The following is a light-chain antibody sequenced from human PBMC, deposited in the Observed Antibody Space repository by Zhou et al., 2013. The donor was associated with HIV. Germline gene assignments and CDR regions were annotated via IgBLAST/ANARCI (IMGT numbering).Light chain of an antibody. CDR3: QQYDTLSS. Sequence: DIQLTQSPSFLSASVEDRVTITCRASQGFSSSLAWYQQKPGKAPKLLIYAASTLQSGVPSRFSGSGSGTEFSFTISSLQPEDMATYYCQQYDTLSSFGQGTKLEIK. V-gene: IGKV1-9*01. CDR2: AAS. J-gene: IGKJ2*04. CDR1: QGFSSS.